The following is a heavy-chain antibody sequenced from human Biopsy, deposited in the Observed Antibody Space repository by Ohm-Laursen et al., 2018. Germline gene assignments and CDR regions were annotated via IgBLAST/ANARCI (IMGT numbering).Heavy chain of an antibody. Sequence: SVKVSCKSSGGTFSNYAISWVRQAPGEGLEWMGGIIAVSGLVNYAPKFQGRVSITADKSTTTAYMELSNLKSGDTAVYYCATPFQYYDSWGGYPPFDHWGQGTLVTVSS. CDR2: IIAVSGLV. J-gene: IGHJ4*02. CDR1: GGTFSNYA. V-gene: IGHV1-69*10. D-gene: IGHD3-3*01. CDR3: ATPFQYYDSWGGYPPFDH.